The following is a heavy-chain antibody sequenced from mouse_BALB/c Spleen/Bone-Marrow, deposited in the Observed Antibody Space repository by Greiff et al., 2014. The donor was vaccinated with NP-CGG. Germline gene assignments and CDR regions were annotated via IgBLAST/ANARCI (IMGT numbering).Heavy chain of an antibody. V-gene: IGHV1-5*01. CDR2: IYPGNSDT. Sequence: EVQLVESGTVLARPGASVKMSCKASGYTFTSYWMHWVKQRPGQGLEWIGAIYPGNSDTSYNQKFKGKAKLTAVTSTSTAYMELSSLTNEDSAVYYCTRYPYYYGSRNYYAMDYWGQGTSATVSS. D-gene: IGHD1-1*01. CDR1: GYTFTSYW. CDR3: TRYPYYYGSRNYYAMDY. J-gene: IGHJ4*01.